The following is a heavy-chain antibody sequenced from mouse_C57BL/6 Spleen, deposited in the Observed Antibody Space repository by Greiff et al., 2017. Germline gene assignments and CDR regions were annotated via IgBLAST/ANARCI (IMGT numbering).Heavy chain of an antibody. CDR1: GFTFSDYY. J-gene: IGHJ4*01. D-gene: IGHD2-4*01. CDR3: ARKGDYDGGYAMDY. CDR2: INYDGSST. Sequence: EVMLVESEGGLVQPGSSMNLSCTASGFTFSDYYLAWVRQVPEKGLEWVANINYDGSSTYYLDSLKSRFLISRDNAKNILYLQMSSLKSEDTATYYCARKGDYDGGYAMDYWGQGTSVTVSS. V-gene: IGHV5-16*01.